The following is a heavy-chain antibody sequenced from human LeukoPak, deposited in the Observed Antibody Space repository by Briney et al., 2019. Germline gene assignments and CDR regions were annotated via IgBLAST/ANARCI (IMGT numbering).Heavy chain of an antibody. D-gene: IGHD2-8*01. V-gene: IGHV3-7*01. J-gene: IGHJ4*02. CDR3: ARLTWICSNGVCYSGFDY. CDR1: GFIFSTYW. Sequence: PGGSLRLSCAASGFIFSTYWMGWVRQTPGKGLEWVANIKQDESEKYYVDSVRGRFTISRDNAKNSLYLQMNSLRAEDTAVNYCARLTWICSNGVCYSGFDYWGQGTLVTVSS. CDR2: IKQDESEK.